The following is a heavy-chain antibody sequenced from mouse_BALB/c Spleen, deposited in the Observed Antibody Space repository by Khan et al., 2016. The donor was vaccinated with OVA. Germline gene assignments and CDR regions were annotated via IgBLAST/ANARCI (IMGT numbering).Heavy chain of an antibody. CDR1: GFSLTSYG. V-gene: IGHV2-2*02. CDR2: IWSGGST. Sequence: QVQLKESGPGLVQPSQSLSITCTVSGFSLTSYGVHWVRQSPGKGLEWLGVIWSGGSTDYNAAFISRLSISKDNSKSQVFFKMNSLQAKDTAIYYCARRGYYYGRGAWFPYWGQATLVTVSA. CDR3: ARRGYYYGRGAWFPY. D-gene: IGHD1-1*01. J-gene: IGHJ3*01.